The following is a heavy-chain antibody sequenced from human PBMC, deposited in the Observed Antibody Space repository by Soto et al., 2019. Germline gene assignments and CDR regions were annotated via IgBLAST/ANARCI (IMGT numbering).Heavy chain of an antibody. Sequence: QVQLVQSGAEVKKPGASVRVSCKASGYTFTSYYIHWVRQAPGQGLEWMAIVNPTGGSTNYAQKFQGGVTVTFDTSTSTVFMELNSLRYEDTAVYYCARHLAAGDSWGQGTRVTVSS. CDR2: VNPTGGST. J-gene: IGHJ4*02. V-gene: IGHV1-46*03. D-gene: IGHD6-25*01. CDR1: GYTFTSYY. CDR3: ARHLAAGDS.